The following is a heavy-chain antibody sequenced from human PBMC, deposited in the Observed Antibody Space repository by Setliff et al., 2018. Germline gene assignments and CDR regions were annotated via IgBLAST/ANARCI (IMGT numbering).Heavy chain of an antibody. CDR3: ARVMAVFAIEGLQGGGFDY. D-gene: IGHD2-8*02. CDR2: ISNRNSET. V-gene: IGHV1-18*01. Sequence: ASVKVSCKASGYTLTSYGVTWVRQAPGQGLEWMGWISNRNSETNYAQMFQGRVTMTTDTSTNTAYMDLGSLRSDDTASYFCARVMAVFAIEGLQGGGFDYWGQGTLVTVSS. CDR1: GYTLTSYG. J-gene: IGHJ4*02.